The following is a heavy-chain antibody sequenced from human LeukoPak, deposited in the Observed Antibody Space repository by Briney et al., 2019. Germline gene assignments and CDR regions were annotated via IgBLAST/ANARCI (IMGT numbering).Heavy chain of an antibody. CDR1: GGSISSYY. CDR2: IYYSGST. Sequence: SETLSLTCTVSGGSISSYYWSWIRQPPGKGLEWIGHIYYSGSTNYNPSLKSRVTISVDTSKNQFSLKLSSVTAADTAVYYCARGWRSSGTYYWYFDLWGRGTLVTVSS. V-gene: IGHV4-59*01. D-gene: IGHD6-19*01. CDR3: ARGWRSSGTYYWYFDL. J-gene: IGHJ2*01.